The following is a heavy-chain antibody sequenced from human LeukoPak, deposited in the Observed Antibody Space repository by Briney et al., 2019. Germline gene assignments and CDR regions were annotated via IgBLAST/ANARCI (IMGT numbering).Heavy chain of an antibody. CDR3: ARDGETRGPIYYYYYMDV. V-gene: IGHV4-61*02. J-gene: IGHJ6*03. Sequence: SETLSLTCTVSGGSFSSDYDYWSWIRQPAGKGLEWIGRISTSGSTNYNSSLKSRVTISVDTSKNQFSLRLNSVTAADTAVYYCARDGETRGPIYYYYYMDVWGKGTTVTVSS. CDR2: ISTSGST. CDR1: GGSFSSDYDY. D-gene: IGHD3-10*01.